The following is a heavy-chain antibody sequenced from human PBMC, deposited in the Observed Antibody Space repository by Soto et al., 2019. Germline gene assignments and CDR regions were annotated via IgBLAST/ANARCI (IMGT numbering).Heavy chain of an antibody. CDR1: GYSFTSYW. CDR2: IYPGDSDT. J-gene: IGHJ6*03. D-gene: IGHD3-3*01. Sequence: GESLKISCKGSGYSFTSYWIGWVRQMPGKGLEWMGIIYPGDSDTRYSPSFQGQVTISADKSISTAYLQWSSLKASATAMYYCARTGTTIFGPPRPKGDGYPPPTCMDVWGKGTTVTVSS. CDR3: ARTGTTIFGPPRPKGDGYPPPTCMDV. V-gene: IGHV5-51*01.